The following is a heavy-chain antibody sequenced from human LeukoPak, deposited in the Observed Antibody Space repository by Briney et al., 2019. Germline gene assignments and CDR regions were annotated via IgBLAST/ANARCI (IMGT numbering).Heavy chain of an antibody. CDR1: GFTFSSYW. J-gene: IGHJ4*02. CDR2: INSDGSST. CDR3: ARVLDSRYYYDSSGYSETFDY. V-gene: IGHV3-74*01. Sequence: GGSLRLSCAASGFTFSSYWMHWVRQAPGKGLVWVSRINSDGSSTSYADSVKGRFTISRDNAKNTLYLQMNSLRAEDTAVYYCARVLDSRYYYDSSGYSETFDYWGQGTLVTVSS. D-gene: IGHD3-22*01.